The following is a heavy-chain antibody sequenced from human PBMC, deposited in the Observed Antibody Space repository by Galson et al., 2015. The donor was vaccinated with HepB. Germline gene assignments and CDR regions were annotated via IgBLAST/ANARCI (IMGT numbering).Heavy chain of an antibody. CDR1: GFTVSSNY. V-gene: IGHV3-53*01. CDR3: ARDGGNNYYGDYLGY. D-gene: IGHD4-17*01. CDR2: IYSGGSGGST. Sequence: SLRLSCAASGFTVSSNYMSWVRQAPGKGLEWVSVIYSGGSGGSTYYADSVKGRFTISSDNSKNTPYLQMNSLRAEDTAVYYCARDGGNNYYGDYLGYWGQGTLVTVSS. J-gene: IGHJ4*02.